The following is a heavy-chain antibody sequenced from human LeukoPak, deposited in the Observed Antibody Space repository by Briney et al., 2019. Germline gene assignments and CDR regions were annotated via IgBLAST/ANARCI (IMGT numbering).Heavy chain of an antibody. V-gene: IGHV3-23*01. Sequence: PGGSLRLSCAASGFIFSNYAMSWVRQVPGRGLEWVSTISRRGDSTYVADSVKGRFTISRDNSKNSLYLQMNTVRAEDTAVYYCVKGPRPDITVAHTVENWGQGTLVTVSS. CDR3: VKGPRPDITVAHTVEN. CDR1: GFIFSNYA. CDR2: ISRRGDST. J-gene: IGHJ4*02. D-gene: IGHD6-19*01.